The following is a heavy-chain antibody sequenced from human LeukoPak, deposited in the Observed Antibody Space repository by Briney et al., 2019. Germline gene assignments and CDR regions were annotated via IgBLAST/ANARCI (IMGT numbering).Heavy chain of an antibody. Sequence: SETLSLTCAVYGGSFSGYYWSWIRQPPGKGLEWIGEINHSGSTNHNPSLKSRVTISVDTSKNQFSLKLSSVTAADTAVYYCVRGYSSSPYYYCYYMDVWGKGTTVTVSS. CDR3: VRGYSSSPYYYCYYMDV. V-gene: IGHV4-34*01. J-gene: IGHJ6*03. D-gene: IGHD6-6*01. CDR2: INHSGST. CDR1: GGSFSGYY.